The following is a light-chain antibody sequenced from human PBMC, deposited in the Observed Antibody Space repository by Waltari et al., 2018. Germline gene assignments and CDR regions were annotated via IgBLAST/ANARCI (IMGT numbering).Light chain of an antibody. V-gene: IGLV3-1*01. CDR3: QAWDSSTARVV. CDR2: QDS. CDR1: TLGDKY. J-gene: IGLJ2*01. Sequence: SYELTQPPAVSVSPGQTASITCSGDTLGDKYACWYQQKPGQSPVLVIYQDSKRPSGIPDRFSGSNSGNTATLTIGGTQAMDEADYYCQAWDSSTARVVFGGGTKLTVL.